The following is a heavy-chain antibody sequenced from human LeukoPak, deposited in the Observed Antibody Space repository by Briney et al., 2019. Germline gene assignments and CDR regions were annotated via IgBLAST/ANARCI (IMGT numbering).Heavy chain of an antibody. CDR1: GYTFTSYG. CDR3: ARALRPQDYYDSSGYYFDFDY. V-gene: IGHV1-18*01. Sequence: ASVKVSCKVSGYTFTSYGISWVRQAPGQGLEWMGWMSAYNGNTNYAQKLQGRVTMTTDTSTSTAYMELRSLRSDDTAVYYCARALRPQDYYDSSGYYFDFDYWGQGTLVTVSS. D-gene: IGHD3-22*01. J-gene: IGHJ4*02. CDR2: MSAYNGNT.